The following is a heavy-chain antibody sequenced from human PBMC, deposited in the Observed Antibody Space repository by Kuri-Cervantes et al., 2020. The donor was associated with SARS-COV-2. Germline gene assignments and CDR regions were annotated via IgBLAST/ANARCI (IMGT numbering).Heavy chain of an antibody. CDR1: GGSISSSSYY. V-gene: IGHV4-61*05. J-gene: IGHJ5*02. D-gene: IGHD2-15*01. CDR3: ARVGGGGWFDP. CDR2: IYYSGST. Sequence: GSLRLSCTVSGGSISSSSYYWSWIRQPPGKGLEWIGYIYYSGSTNYNPPLKSRVTISVDTSKNQFSLKLSSVTAADTAVYYCARVGGGGWFDPWGQGTLVTVSS.